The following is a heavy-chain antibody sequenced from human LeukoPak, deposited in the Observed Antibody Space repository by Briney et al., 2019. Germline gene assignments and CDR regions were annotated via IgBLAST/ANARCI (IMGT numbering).Heavy chain of an antibody. D-gene: IGHD3-22*01. Sequence: GGSLRLSCAASGLTFSSYSMNWVRQAPGKGREWVSSISSSSSYIYYADSVKGRFTISRDNAKNSLYLQMNSLRAEDTAVYYCAREKKYYYDSSGYRPLDYWGQGTLVTVPS. CDR2: ISSSSSYI. CDR1: GLTFSSYS. J-gene: IGHJ4*02. CDR3: AREKKYYYDSSGYRPLDY. V-gene: IGHV3-21*01.